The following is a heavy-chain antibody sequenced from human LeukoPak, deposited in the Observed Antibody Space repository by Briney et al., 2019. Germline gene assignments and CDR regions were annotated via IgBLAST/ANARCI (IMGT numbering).Heavy chain of an antibody. D-gene: IGHD2-2*01. CDR3: ARVRGCSSTSCYGWFDP. CDR2: INPSGGST. CDR1: GYTFTSYG. J-gene: IGHJ5*02. Sequence: ASVKVSCKASGYTFTSYGISWVRQAPGQGLEWMGIINPSGGSTSYAQKFQGRVTMTRDTSTSTVYMELSSLRSEDTAVYYCARVRGCSSTSCYGWFDPWGQGTLVTVSS. V-gene: IGHV1-46*01.